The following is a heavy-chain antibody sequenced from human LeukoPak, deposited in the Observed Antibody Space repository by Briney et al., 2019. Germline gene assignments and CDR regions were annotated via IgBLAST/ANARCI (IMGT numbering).Heavy chain of an antibody. Sequence: GGSLRLSCAASGFTFSSYAMSWVRQAPGKGLEWVSATSTSGGSTYYADSVKGRFTISRDNSKNTLYLQLNSLRAEDTAVYYCAKDVSSGWRSYSFDYWGQGTLVTVSS. V-gene: IGHV3-23*01. CDR3: AKDVSSGWRSYSFDY. CDR2: TSTSGGST. D-gene: IGHD6-19*01. J-gene: IGHJ4*02. CDR1: GFTFSSYA.